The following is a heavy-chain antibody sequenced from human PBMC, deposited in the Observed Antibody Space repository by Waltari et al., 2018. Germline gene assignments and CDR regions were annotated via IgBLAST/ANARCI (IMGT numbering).Heavy chain of an antibody. CDR2: INHSGST. D-gene: IGHD6-13*01. V-gene: IGHV4-34*01. CDR3: ARERSSWSFYYMDV. J-gene: IGHJ6*03. Sequence: VPLQQWGAGLLQPSETLSLTCAVYGGSFSAYYWSWICQPPGTGLEWIGEINHSGSTNYNPSLKSRVTISVDTSKNQFSLKLSSVTAADTAVYYCARERSSWSFYYMDVWGKGTTVTVSS. CDR1: GGSFSAYY.